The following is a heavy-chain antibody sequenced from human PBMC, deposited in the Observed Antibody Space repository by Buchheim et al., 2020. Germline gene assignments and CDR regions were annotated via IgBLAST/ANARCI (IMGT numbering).Heavy chain of an antibody. CDR2: IWYDGSNK. CDR3: ARRRGDHTHYYFDY. CDR1: GFTFSTFG. D-gene: IGHD5-24*01. Sequence: QVQLVESGGGVLQPGRSLRLSCAASGFTFSTFGMHWVRQAPGKGLEWVALIWYDGSNKYYANSVKGRFTISRDNSRNTLYLQMNSLRAEDTAIYYCARRRGDHTHYYFDYWGQGTL. J-gene: IGHJ4*02. V-gene: IGHV3-33*01.